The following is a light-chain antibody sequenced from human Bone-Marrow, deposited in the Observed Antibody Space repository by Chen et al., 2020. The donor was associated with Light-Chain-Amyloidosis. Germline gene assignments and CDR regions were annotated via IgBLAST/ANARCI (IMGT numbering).Light chain of an antibody. Sequence: IQITQSPSSLSASVGDRVTITCRASQSISSYLNWYQPKPGKAPKLLIYAASSLQSGVPSRFSGSGAGTDFTLTISSLQPEDFATYYCQQSYSTITFGQGTRLEIK. J-gene: IGKJ5*01. CDR2: AAS. CDR1: QSISSY. V-gene: IGKV1-39*01. CDR3: QQSYSTIT.